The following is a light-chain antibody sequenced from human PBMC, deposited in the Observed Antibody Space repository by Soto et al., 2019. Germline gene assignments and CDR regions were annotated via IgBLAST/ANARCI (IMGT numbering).Light chain of an antibody. CDR3: QQADIFPLT. CDR1: QDISNY. CDR2: AAS. J-gene: IGKJ4*01. V-gene: IGKV1-12*01. Sequence: DIQMTQSPSSVSASVGDRVVITCRASQDISNYLAWYQQKPGDAPEHLIYAASRLKRGVPSRFSGSGSGTDFTLIIDSLQPEDFATYYCQQADIFPLTFGGGTKVEI.